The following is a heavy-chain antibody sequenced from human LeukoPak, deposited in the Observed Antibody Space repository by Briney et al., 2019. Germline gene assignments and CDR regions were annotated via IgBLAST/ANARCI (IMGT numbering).Heavy chain of an antibody. V-gene: IGHV4-39*01. CDR3: ARTFHGSSWYVDYYYYMDV. D-gene: IGHD6-13*01. CDR1: GGSISSSSYY. J-gene: IGHJ6*03. CDR2: IYYSGST. Sequence: SETLSLTCTVSGGSISSSSYYWGWIRQPPGKGLEWIGSIYYSGSTYYNPSLKSRVTISVDTSKNQFSLKLSSVTAADTAVYYCARTFHGSSWYVDYYYYMDVWGKGTTVTVSS.